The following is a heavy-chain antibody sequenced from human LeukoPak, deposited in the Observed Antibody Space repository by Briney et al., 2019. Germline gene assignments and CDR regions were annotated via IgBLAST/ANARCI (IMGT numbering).Heavy chain of an antibody. CDR3: TKDRQGPNQYHMDV. CDR2: INQDGGTT. Sequence: GGSLRLSCAASGFTFSSLWMSWVRQAPGRGPEWVANINQDGGTTYYVASVKGRFTISRDNAKNSLSLQMSSLRVEDTAVYYCTKDRQGPNQYHMDVWGKGTTDSVSS. J-gene: IGHJ6*03. V-gene: IGHV3-7*01. CDR1: GFTFSSLW.